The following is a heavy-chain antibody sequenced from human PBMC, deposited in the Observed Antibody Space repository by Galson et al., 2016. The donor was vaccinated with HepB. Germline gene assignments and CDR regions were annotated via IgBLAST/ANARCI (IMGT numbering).Heavy chain of an antibody. CDR3: AKGAHYGSSVLYGMDV. CDR2: ISGSGGST. Sequence: SLRLSCAASGFTFSIYAMSWVRQAPGKGLEWVSGISGSGGSTYYADSVKGRFTISRDNSKNTLYLQMNSQRADDTAVYHCAKGAHYGSSVLYGMDVWGQGSTVSVPS. V-gene: IGHV3-23*01. J-gene: IGHJ6*02. CDR1: GFTFSIYA. D-gene: IGHD3-10*01.